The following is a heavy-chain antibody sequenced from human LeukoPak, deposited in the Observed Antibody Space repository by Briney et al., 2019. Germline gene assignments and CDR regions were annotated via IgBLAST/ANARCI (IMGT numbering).Heavy chain of an antibody. CDR3: ARDPLTRYCSSTSCLSGGDYYYYYYMDV. Sequence: GASVKVSCKASGGTFSSYAISWVRQAPGQGLEWMGGIIPIFGTPNYAQKFQGRVMNTADESTSTAYMELSSLRSEDTAVYYCARDPLTRYCSSTSCLSGGDYYYYYYMDVWGKGTTVTVSS. V-gene: IGHV1-69*13. CDR2: IIPIFGTP. D-gene: IGHD2-2*01. CDR1: GGTFSSYA. J-gene: IGHJ6*03.